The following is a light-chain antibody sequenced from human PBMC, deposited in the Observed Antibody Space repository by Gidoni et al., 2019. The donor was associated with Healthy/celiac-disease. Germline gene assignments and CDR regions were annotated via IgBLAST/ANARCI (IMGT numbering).Light chain of an antibody. CDR3: QQSYSTPRLT. J-gene: IGKJ4*01. CDR1: QSISSY. V-gene: IGKV1-39*01. CDR2: AAS. Sequence: DIQMTQSPSPLSASVGDRVTITCRASQSISSYLNWYQQKPGKAPKLLIYAASSLQSGVPSRFSGGGSGTDFTLTISSLQPEDFATYYCQQSYSTPRLTFGGGTKVEIK.